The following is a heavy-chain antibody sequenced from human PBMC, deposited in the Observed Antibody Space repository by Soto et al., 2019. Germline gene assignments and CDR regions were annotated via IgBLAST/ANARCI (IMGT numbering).Heavy chain of an antibody. D-gene: IGHD5-18*01. J-gene: IGHJ6*02. CDR1: GYTLTSYA. CDR3: ARVGYSYDYYYYYGMDV. Sequence: ASVKVSCKTSGYTLTSYAMHWVRQAPGQRLEWMGWISAYNGNTNYAQKLQGRVTMTTDTSTSTAYMELRSLRSDDTAVYYCARVGYSYDYYYYYGMDVWGQGTTVTVSS. V-gene: IGHV1-18*01. CDR2: ISAYNGNT.